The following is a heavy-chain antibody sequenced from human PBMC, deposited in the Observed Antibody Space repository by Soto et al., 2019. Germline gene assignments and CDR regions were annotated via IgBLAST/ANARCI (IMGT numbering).Heavy chain of an antibody. J-gene: IGHJ3*02. CDR2: ISGSGGST. V-gene: IGHV3-23*01. Sequence: LRLSCAASGFTFSSYAMSWVRQAPGKGLEWVSAISGSGGSTYYADSVKGRFTISRDNSKNTLYLQMNSLRAEDTAVYYCAKTQSRPWDAFDIWGQGTMVTVSS. CDR1: GFTFSSYA. CDR3: AKTQSRPWDAFDI.